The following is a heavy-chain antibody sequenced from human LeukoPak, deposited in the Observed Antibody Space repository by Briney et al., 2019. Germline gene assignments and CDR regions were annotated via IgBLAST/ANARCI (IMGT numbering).Heavy chain of an antibody. V-gene: IGHV3-9*01. CDR1: GFTFDDYA. J-gene: IGHJ4*02. Sequence: GRSLRLSCAASGFTFDDYAMHWVRQAPGKGLEWVSGISWNSGSIGYADSVKGRFTISRDNSKNTLYLQMNNLRAEDTAVYYCARDSVFDYWGQGTLVTVSS. D-gene: IGHD6-19*01. CDR3: ARDSVFDY. CDR2: ISWNSGSI.